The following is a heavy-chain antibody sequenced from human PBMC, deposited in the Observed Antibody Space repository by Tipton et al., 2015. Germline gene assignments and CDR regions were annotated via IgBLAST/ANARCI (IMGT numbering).Heavy chain of an antibody. Sequence: TLSLTCTVSGGSISNYYWSWIRQPPGKGLEWIGYIYYSGSTNYNPSLKSRVTVLLDTSKTQFSLSLTSVTAADTAVYYCARVPDSGFDAFDIWGQGTMVTVSS. V-gene: IGHV4-59*01. CDR3: ARVPDSGFDAFDI. J-gene: IGHJ3*02. CDR2: IYYSGST. D-gene: IGHD5-12*01. CDR1: GGSISNYY.